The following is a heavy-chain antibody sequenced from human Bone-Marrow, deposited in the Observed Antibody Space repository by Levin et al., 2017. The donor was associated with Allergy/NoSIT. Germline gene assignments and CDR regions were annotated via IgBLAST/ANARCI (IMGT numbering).Heavy chain of an antibody. Sequence: GGSLRLSCAASGFTFSDNYMNWVRQAPGKGLEWVSSISGSDGTSYYAESVKGRFTISRDNSKKTVYLQMDSLRVDDSALYYCAKDWAPGLTKGVSWFDSWGQGTLVTVSA. J-gene: IGHJ5*01. CDR3: AKDWAPGLTKGVSWFDS. CDR1: GFTFSDNY. D-gene: IGHD3-3*01. V-gene: IGHV3-23*01. CDR2: ISGSDGTS.